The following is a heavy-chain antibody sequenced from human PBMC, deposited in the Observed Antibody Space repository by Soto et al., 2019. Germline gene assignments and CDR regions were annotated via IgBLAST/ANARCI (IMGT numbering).Heavy chain of an antibody. CDR3: ARQKRHFVIFSGYDDYRDVMAG. V-gene: IGHV4-39*01. J-gene: IGHJ6*02. D-gene: IGHD3-9*01. CDR2: IYYSGST. Sequence: PSETLSLTCTVSGGSISSSSYYWGWIRQPPGKGLEWIGSIYYSGSTYYNPSLKSRVTISVDTSKNQFSLKLSSVTAADTAVYYSARQKRHFVIFSGYDDYRDVMAGSGQGTTDTVS. CDR1: GGSISSSSYY.